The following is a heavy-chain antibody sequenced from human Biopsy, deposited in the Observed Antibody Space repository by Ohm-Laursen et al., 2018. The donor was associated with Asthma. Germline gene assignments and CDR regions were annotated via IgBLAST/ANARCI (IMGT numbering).Heavy chain of an antibody. J-gene: IGHJ1*01. CDR1: SGSGGYMRSGNYY. Sequence: SDTLSLTCSLSSGSGGYMRSGNYYWGWIRQPPGKGLEWIGSIYYSGTTYYNPSLKSRVTISVDTSKNQFFLRLSSVTAADTAVYYCARGVVYGGDSYAEYFQHWGQGTLVTVSS. D-gene: IGHD4-23*01. CDR3: ARGVVYGGDSYAEYFQH. CDR2: IYYSGTT. V-gene: IGHV4-39*07.